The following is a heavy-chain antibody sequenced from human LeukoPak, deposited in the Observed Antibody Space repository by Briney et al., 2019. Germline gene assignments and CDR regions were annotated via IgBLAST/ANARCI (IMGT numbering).Heavy chain of an antibody. J-gene: IGHJ4*02. D-gene: IGHD1-26*01. CDR2: IYYSEST. CDR3: ARWSIVGAYDLFDY. Sequence: PSETLSLTCTVSGGSISSGDYYWSWIRQPPGKGLEWIGYIYYSESTYYNPSLKSRVTISVDTSKNQFSLKLSSVTAADTAVYYCARWSIVGAYDLFDYWGQGTLVTVSS. V-gene: IGHV4-30-4*08. CDR1: GGSISSGDYY.